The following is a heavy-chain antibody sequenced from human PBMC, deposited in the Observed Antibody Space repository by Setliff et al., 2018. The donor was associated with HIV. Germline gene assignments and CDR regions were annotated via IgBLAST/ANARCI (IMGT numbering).Heavy chain of an antibody. J-gene: IGHJ4*02. D-gene: IGHD2-8*01. CDR3: ARVRPLGYCSTGACPPDY. CDR2: MYYTGST. CDR1: GGSISSSSYY. V-gene: IGHV4-39*07. Sequence: SETLSLTCTVSGGSISSSSYYWGWIRQPPGKGLEWIGSMYYTGSTYYNLSLKSRVTISVDTSKKQFSLKLSSVTAADTAVYYCARVRPLGYCSTGACPPDYWGQGTLVTVSS.